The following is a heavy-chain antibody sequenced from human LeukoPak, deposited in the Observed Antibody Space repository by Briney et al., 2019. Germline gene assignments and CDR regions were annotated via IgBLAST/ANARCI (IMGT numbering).Heavy chain of an antibody. CDR2: IYTSGST. CDR1: GGSISSYY. D-gene: IGHD3-10*01. CDR3: ARAVGSGSFQTYYYYMDV. Sequence: MSSETLSLICTVSGGSISSYYWSWIRQPAGKGLEWIGRIYTSGSTYYNPSLKSRVTISVDTSKNQFSLKLSSVTAADTAVYYCARAVGSGSFQTYYYYMDVWGKGTTVTISS. J-gene: IGHJ6*03. V-gene: IGHV4-4*07.